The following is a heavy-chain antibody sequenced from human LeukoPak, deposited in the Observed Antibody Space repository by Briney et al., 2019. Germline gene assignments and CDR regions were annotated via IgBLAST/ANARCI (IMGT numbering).Heavy chain of an antibody. J-gene: IGHJ4*02. V-gene: IGHV1-46*01. CDR1: GYTFTSYY. Sequence: ASVKVSCKASGYTFTSYYMHWVRQAPGQGLERMGIINPSGGSTSYAQKFQGRVTMTRDMSTSTVYMELSSLRSEDTAVYYCARVRRITGSDYWGQGTLVTVSS. CDR3: ARVRRITGSDY. CDR2: INPSGGST.